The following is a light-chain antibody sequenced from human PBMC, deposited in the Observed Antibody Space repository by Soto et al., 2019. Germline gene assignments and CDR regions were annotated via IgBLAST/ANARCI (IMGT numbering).Light chain of an antibody. CDR1: SSDVGSYNL. V-gene: IGLV2-23*01. Sequence: QSALTQPASVSGSPGQSITISCTGTSSDVGSYNLVSWYQQHPGKAPKLIILEGSKRPSGVSNRFSGSKSGNTASLTISGLQAEDEADYYCCSYTGSSTLFYVFGTGTKVTVL. CDR2: EGS. CDR3: CSYTGSSTLFYV. J-gene: IGLJ1*01.